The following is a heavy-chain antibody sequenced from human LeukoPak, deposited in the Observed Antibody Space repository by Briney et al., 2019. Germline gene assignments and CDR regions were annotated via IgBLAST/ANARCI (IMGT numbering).Heavy chain of an antibody. CDR2: INHSGST. CDR3: ARGSRRQIAVVDKRGYYFDY. CDR1: GGSFSGYY. V-gene: IGHV4-34*01. D-gene: IGHD6-19*01. Sequence: PSETLSLTCAVYGGSFSGYYWSWIRQPPGKGLEWIGEINHSGSTNYSPSLKSRVTISVDTSKNQFSLKLSSVTAADTAVYYCARGSRRQIAVVDKRGYYFDYWGQGTLVTVSS. J-gene: IGHJ4*02.